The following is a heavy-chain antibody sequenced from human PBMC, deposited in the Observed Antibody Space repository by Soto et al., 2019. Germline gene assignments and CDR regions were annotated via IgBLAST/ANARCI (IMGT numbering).Heavy chain of an antibody. V-gene: IGHV4-31*03. J-gene: IGHJ5*02. CDR3: ASEKVDWFDP. Sequence: PSETLSLTCTVSGGSISSGGYYWSWIRQHPGKGLEWIGYIYYSGSTYYNPSLKSRVTISVDTSKNQFSLKLSSVTAADTAMYYCASEKVDWFDPWGQGTLVTVSS. CDR2: IYYSGST. CDR1: GGSISSGGYY.